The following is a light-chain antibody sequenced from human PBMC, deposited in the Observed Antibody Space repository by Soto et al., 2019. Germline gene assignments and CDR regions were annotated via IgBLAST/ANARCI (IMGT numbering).Light chain of an antibody. Sequence: DIVMTQSPDSLAVSLGERATINCKSSQSVLYSSNNKNYLAWFQQKPGQPPKLLIYWASNRESGVPDRFSGSGSGADFTLTISSLQAEDVAVYYCQQYYSTPQTFGQGTKVEI. J-gene: IGKJ1*01. CDR3: QQYYSTPQT. V-gene: IGKV4-1*01. CDR2: WAS. CDR1: QSVLYSSNNKNY.